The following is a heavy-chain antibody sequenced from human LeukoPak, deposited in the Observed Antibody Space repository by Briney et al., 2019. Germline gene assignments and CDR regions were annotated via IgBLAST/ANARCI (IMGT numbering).Heavy chain of an antibody. CDR3: ARVYDPAVAGTFDY. CDR1: GYTFTSYY. D-gene: IGHD6-19*01. Sequence: ASVKVSCKASGYTFTSYYMHWVRQAPGQGLEWMGIINPSGGSTSYAQKFQGRVTMTTDTSTSTAYMELRSLRSDDTAVYYCARVYDPAVAGTFDYWGQGTLVTVSS. CDR2: INPSGGST. J-gene: IGHJ4*02. V-gene: IGHV1-46*01.